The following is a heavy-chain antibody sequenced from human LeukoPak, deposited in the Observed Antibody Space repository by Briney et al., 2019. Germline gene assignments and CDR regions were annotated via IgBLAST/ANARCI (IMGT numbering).Heavy chain of an antibody. V-gene: IGHV1-69*04. CDR1: GGTFSSYA. CDR3: ARVSSYDFWSGYFGWFDP. J-gene: IGHJ5*02. D-gene: IGHD3-3*01. CDR2: IIPILGIA. Sequence: SVKVSCKASGGTFSSYAISWVRQAPGQGLEWMGRIIPILGIANYAQKFQGRVTITADKSTSTAYMELRSLRSDDTAVYYCARVSSYDFWSGYFGWFDPWGQGTLVTVSS.